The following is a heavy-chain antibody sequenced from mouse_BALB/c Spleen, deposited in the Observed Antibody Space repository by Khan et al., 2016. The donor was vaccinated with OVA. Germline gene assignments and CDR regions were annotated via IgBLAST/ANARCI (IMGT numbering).Heavy chain of an antibody. J-gene: IGHJ2*01. V-gene: IGHV1S22*01. CDR3: TSGRYDGDY. Sequence: LQQPGSELVRPGASVKLSCKASGYTFTSYWMHWVKQRPGQGLEWIGNIYPGSGSTNYDEKFKSKATLSVDTSSSTAYMQLSSLTSEDAAVYYCTSGRYDGDYWGQGTTLTVSS. CDR1: GYTFTSYW. D-gene: IGHD2-14*01. CDR2: IYPGSGST.